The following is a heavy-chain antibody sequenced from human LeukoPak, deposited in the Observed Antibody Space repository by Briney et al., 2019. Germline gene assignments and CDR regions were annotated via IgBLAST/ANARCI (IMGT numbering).Heavy chain of an antibody. CDR2: INPNSGGT. J-gene: IGHJ5*02. V-gene: IGHV1-2*02. CDR1: GYTFTGYY. D-gene: IGHD1-20*01. CDR3: ARVITGTANWFDP. Sequence: GASVKVSCKASGYTFTGYYMHWVRQAPGQGLEWMGWINPNSGGTNYAQKFQGRVTMTRDTSISTAYMELSRLRSDDTAVYCCARVITGTANWFDPWGQGTLVTVSS.